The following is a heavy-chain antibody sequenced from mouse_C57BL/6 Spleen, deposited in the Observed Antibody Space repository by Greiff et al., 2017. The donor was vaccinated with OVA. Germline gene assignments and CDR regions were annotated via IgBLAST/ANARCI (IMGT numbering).Heavy chain of an antibody. CDR3: ASDYEYGGGCYYGC. J-gene: IGHJ2*01. Sequence: EVQLQQSGPELVKPGASVKISCKASGYTFTDYYMNWVKQSPGKSLEWIGGINPNNGGTSYNQKFKGKATLTVDTSSSTAYMELRSLTSEDSAVYYCASDYEYGGGCYYGCWGQGTTLTVAS. CDR2: INPNNGGT. V-gene: IGHV1-26*01. D-gene: IGHD2-4*01. CDR1: GYTFTDYY.